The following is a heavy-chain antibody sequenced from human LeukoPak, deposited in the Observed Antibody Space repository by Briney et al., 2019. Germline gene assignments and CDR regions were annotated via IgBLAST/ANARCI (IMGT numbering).Heavy chain of an antibody. Sequence: TPSETLSLTCAVSGYSISSGYYWGWIRQPPGKGLEWIGSIYHSGSTYYNPSLKSRVTISVDTSKNQFSLKLSSVTAADTAVYYCARDPSTRPQKPLKHNWFDPWGQGTLVTVSS. CDR3: ARDPSTRPQKPLKHNWFDP. CDR2: IYHSGST. J-gene: IGHJ5*02. V-gene: IGHV4-38-2*02. CDR1: GYSISSGYY.